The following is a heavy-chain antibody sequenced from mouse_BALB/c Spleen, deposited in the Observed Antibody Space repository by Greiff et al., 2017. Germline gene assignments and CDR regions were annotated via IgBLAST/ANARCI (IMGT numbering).Heavy chain of an antibody. V-gene: IGHV5-12-1*01. D-gene: IGHD1-2*01. J-gene: IGHJ3*01. CDR2: ISSGGGST. CDR3: ARPTTATSPFAY. CDR1: GFSLTSYG. Sequence: EVKLVESGPGLVAPSQSLSITCTVSGFSLTSYGVHWVRQTPEKRLEWVAYISSGGGSTYYPDTVKGRFTISRDNAKNTLYLQMSSLKSEDTAMYYCARPTTATSPFAYWGQGTLVTVSA.